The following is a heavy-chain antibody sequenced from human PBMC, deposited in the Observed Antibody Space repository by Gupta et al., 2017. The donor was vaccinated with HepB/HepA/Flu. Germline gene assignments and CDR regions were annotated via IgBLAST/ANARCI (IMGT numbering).Heavy chain of an antibody. CDR2: ISYDGSNK. CDR1: GFTFSSYC. D-gene: IGHD5-24*01. Sequence: QVQLVESGGGVVQPGRSLRLSCAASGFTFSSYCMHWVRQAPGKGLEWVAVISYDGSNKYYADSVKGRFTISRDNSKNTLYLQMNSLRAEDTAVYYCAKDRLGMGYIFDYWGQGTLVTVSS. CDR3: AKDRLGMGYIFDY. V-gene: IGHV3-30*18. J-gene: IGHJ4*02.